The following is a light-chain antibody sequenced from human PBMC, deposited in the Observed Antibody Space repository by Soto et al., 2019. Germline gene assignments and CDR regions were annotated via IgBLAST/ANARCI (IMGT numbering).Light chain of an antibody. J-gene: IGLJ2*01. Sequence: QSVLTQPAFVSGSPGQSITISCTGTSSDVGGSNYVSWYQQHPGKAPKLMIYDVTLRPSGVSNRFSGSKSGNTASLTISGLQAEDEADYYCSSYASTSTPVVLGGGTKLTVL. CDR3: SSYASTSTPVV. V-gene: IGLV2-14*01. CDR2: DVT. CDR1: SSDVGGSNY.